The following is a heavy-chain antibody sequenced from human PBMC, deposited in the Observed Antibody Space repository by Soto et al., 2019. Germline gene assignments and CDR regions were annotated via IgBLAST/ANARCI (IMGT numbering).Heavy chain of an antibody. CDR1: GYTFTSYA. V-gene: IGHV1-3*01. CDR2: INAGNGNT. D-gene: IGHD3-3*01. CDR3: ASYDFWSGYYTSAGYYYGMDV. Sequence: ASVKVSCKASGYTFTSYAMHWVRQAPGQRLEWMGWINAGNGNTKYSQKFQGRVTITRDTSASTAYMELSSLRSEDTAVYYCASYDFWSGYYTSAGYYYGMDVWGQGTTVTVSS. J-gene: IGHJ6*02.